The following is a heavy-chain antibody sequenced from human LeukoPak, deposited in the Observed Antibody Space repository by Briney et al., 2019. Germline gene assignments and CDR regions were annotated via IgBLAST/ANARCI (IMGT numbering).Heavy chain of an antibody. Sequence: GGSLRLSCAASGFTFSVYDMHWVRQAPGKGLEWVSAISGSGGSTYYADSVKGRFTISRDNSKNTLYLQMNSLRAEDTAVYYCATYKWDCSGGSCYALGFDPWGQGTLVSVSS. D-gene: IGHD2-15*01. V-gene: IGHV3-23*01. CDR3: ATYKWDCSGGSCYALGFDP. CDR2: ISGSGGST. J-gene: IGHJ5*02. CDR1: GFTFSVYD.